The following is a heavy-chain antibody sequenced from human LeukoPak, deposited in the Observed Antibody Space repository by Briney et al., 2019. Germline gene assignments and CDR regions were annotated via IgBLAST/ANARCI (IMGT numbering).Heavy chain of an antibody. CDR3: ARGSYLDY. CDR2: ISVDNGNT. J-gene: IGHJ4*02. Sequence: ASVKVSCKASGYTFTSYVISCVRQAPGQGLEWMGWISVDNGNTNYAQNLQGRVTMTTDTSTNTGYMELGSLRSDDTAVYYCARGSYLDYWGQGTLVTVSS. CDR1: GYTFTSYV. V-gene: IGHV1-18*01.